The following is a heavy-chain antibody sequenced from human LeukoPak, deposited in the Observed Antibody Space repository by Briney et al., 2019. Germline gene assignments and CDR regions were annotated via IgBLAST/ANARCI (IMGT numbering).Heavy chain of an antibody. CDR3: ARDQWLGDAFDI. J-gene: IGHJ3*02. D-gene: IGHD6-19*01. CDR1: GYTFIGYY. V-gene: IGHV1-2*02. Sequence: ASVKVSCKASGYTFIGYYIYCVRQAPGQGLEWMGWINPKSGGTNYAQKFQGRVTMTRDTSISTAYMELSRLRSDDTAVYYCARDQWLGDAFDIWGQGTVVTVSS. CDR2: INPKSGGT.